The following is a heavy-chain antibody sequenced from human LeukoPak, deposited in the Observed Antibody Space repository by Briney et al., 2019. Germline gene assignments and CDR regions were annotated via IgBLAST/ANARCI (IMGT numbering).Heavy chain of an antibody. Sequence: SETLSLTCAVYGGSFSGYYWSWIRQPPGKGLEWIGEINHSGSTNYNPSLKSRVTISVDTSKNQFSLKLSSVTAADTAVYYCARGSSGYDFYYFDYWGQGTLVTVSS. V-gene: IGHV4-34*01. D-gene: IGHD5-12*01. J-gene: IGHJ4*02. CDR3: ARGSSGYDFYYFDY. CDR1: GGSFSGYY. CDR2: INHSGST.